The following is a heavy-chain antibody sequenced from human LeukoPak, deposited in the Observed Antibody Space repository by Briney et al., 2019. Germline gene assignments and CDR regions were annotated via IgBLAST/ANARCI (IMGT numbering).Heavy chain of an antibody. CDR1: GYTFTSYG. J-gene: IGHJ4*02. CDR3: ASRAAADIVVVPAADADY. D-gene: IGHD2-2*01. Sequence: ASVKVSCKASGYTFTSYGISWVRQAPGQGLEWMGWISAYNGNTNYAQKFQGRVTITADESTSTAYMELSSLRSEDTAVYYCASRAAADIVVVPAADADYWGQGTLVTVSS. CDR2: ISAYNGNT. V-gene: IGHV1-18*01.